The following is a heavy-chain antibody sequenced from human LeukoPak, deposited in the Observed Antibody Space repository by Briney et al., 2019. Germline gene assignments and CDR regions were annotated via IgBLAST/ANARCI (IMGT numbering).Heavy chain of an antibody. CDR1: GGSISSYY. Sequence: SETLSLTWTVSGGSISSYYWSWIRQPPAKEQEGIGYIYYSGSTNYNPSLTSRVTISVDTSKNQFSLRLSSLSDADTAVYYCARDSGSYPPCYSYGMDVRGQGTTVTVSS. J-gene: IGHJ6*02. D-gene: IGHD1-26*01. CDR2: IYYSGST. CDR3: ARDSGSYPPCYSYGMDV. V-gene: IGHV4-59*12.